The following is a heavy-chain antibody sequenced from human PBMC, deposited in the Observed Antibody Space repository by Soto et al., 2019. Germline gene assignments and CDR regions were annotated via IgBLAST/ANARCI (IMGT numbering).Heavy chain of an antibody. Sequence: ASVKVSCKASGYTFTSYDINWVRQATGQGLEWMGWMNPNSGNTGYAQKFQGRVTMTRNTSISTAYMELSGLRSEDTAVYYCARGLGYHYDYIWGRIYYMDVWGKGTTVTVS. CDR3: ARGLGYHYDYIWGRIYYMDV. J-gene: IGHJ6*03. D-gene: IGHD3-16*01. V-gene: IGHV1-8*01. CDR1: GYTFTSYD. CDR2: MNPNSGNT.